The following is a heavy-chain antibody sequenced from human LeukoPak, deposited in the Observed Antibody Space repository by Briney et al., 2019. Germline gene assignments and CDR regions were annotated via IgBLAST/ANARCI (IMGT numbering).Heavy chain of an antibody. CDR1: GYTFTRYY. Sequence: ASVKVSCKASGYTFTRYYMHWVRQAPGQGLEWMGWISGYNGNTNYAQKLQGRVTMTTDTSTSTAYMELSSLRSEDTAVYYCARLYNWNYDYWGQGTLVTVSS. D-gene: IGHD1-7*01. CDR3: ARLYNWNYDY. CDR2: ISGYNGNT. J-gene: IGHJ4*02. V-gene: IGHV1-18*04.